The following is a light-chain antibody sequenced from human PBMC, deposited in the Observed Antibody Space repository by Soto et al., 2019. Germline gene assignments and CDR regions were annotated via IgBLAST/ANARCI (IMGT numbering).Light chain of an antibody. CDR3: QQYNSYWT. CDR1: QSISSW. Sequence: DIQMTQSPSTLSASVGDRVTITCRASQSISSWLAWYQQKPGKAPKLLIYKASSLESRVPSRFSGSGSGTEFTLTISSLQPDDFAPYYCQQYNSYWTFGPGTKVEIK. V-gene: IGKV1-5*03. CDR2: KAS. J-gene: IGKJ1*01.